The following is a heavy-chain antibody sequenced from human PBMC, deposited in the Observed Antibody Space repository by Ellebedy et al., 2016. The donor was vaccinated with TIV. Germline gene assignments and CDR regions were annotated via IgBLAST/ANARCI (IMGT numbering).Heavy chain of an antibody. CDR2: ISYDGSNK. V-gene: IGHV3-30*18. CDR1: GFTFSSYG. J-gene: IGHJ3*02. Sequence: GGSLRLSCAASGFTFSSYGMHWVRQAPGKGLEWVAVISYDGSNKYYADSVKGRFTISRDNSKNTLYLQMNSLRAEDTAVYYCAKGEVVTAIGAFDIWGQGTMVTVSS. D-gene: IGHD2-21*02. CDR3: AKGEVVTAIGAFDI.